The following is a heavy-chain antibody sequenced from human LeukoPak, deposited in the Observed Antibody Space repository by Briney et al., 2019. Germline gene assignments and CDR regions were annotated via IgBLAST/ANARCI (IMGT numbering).Heavy chain of an antibody. V-gene: IGHV1-69*06. CDR3: ARGLPRIAAAGT. D-gene: IGHD6-13*01. CDR2: IIPIFGTA. CDR1: GGTFSSYA. Sequence: SVKVSFTASGGTFSSYAISWVRQAPGQGLEWMGRIIPIFGTANYAQKFQGRVTITADKSTSTAYMELSSLRSEDTAVYYCARGLPRIAAAGTWGQGTLVTVSS. J-gene: IGHJ5*02.